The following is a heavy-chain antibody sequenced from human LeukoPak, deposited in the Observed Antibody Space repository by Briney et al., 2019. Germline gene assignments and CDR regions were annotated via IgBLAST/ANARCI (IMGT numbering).Heavy chain of an antibody. CDR1: GGSISSYY. V-gene: IGHV4-59*08. J-gene: IGHJ4*02. D-gene: IGHD3-3*01. Sequence: PSETLSLTCTVSGGSISSYYWSWIRQPPGKGLEWIGYIYYSGSTNYNPSLKSRVTISVDTSKNQFSLKLSSVTAADTAVYYCASNYDFWSGYSLFDYWGQGTLVTVSS. CDR3: ASNYDFWSGYSLFDY. CDR2: IYYSGST.